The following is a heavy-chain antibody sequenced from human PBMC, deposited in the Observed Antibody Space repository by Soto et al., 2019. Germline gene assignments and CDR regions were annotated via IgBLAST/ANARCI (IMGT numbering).Heavy chain of an antibody. D-gene: IGHD1-26*01. CDR3: ARQTGLGATNY. CDR1: SFTVCNSG. J-gene: IGHJ4*02. CDR2: INTDGSVT. Sequence: ECLRLSFAGSSFTVCNSGMPWVRQAPGKGLVWVARINTDGSVTSHADSVKGRFTISRDNAKSTLYLQMNSLREEDSAMYYCARQTGLGATNYWGRGTLVTVSS. V-gene: IGHV3-74*01.